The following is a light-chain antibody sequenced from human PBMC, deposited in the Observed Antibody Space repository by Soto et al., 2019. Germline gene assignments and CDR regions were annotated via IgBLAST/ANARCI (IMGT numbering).Light chain of an antibody. Sequence: QSVLTQPRSVSGSPGHSVTLSCTGTSSDVGGYNYISWYQHHPGKAPKVMIYDVSKRPSGVPDRFSGSKSGNTVSLTISGLQAEDEADYYSGAYAGRNTWVFGGGTKLTVL. J-gene: IGLJ2*01. CDR1: SSDVGGYNY. V-gene: IGLV2-11*01. CDR3: GAYAGRNTWV. CDR2: DVS.